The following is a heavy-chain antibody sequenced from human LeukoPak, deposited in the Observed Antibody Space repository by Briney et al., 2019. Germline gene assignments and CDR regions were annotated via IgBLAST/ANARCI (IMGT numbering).Heavy chain of an antibody. CDR1: VGSISSGCYS. V-gene: IGHV4-30-2*03. D-gene: IGHD3-22*01. CDR3: ARELYWSVVVDYWGGYYFDY. J-gene: IGHJ4*02. CDR2: IYYSGST. Sequence: SQTLSLTCAVSVGSISSGCYSWSWIRQPPGKGLEWIGSIYYSGSTYYNPSLKSRVTISVDTSKNQFSLKLSSVTAADTAVYYCARELYWSVVVDYWGGYYFDYWGQGTLVTVSS.